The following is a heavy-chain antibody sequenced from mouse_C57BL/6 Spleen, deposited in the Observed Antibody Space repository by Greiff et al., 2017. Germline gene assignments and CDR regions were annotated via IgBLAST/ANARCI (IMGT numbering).Heavy chain of an antibody. CDR3: ARDPHYYGSSYHYAMDY. Sequence: EVQLQESGPGLVKPSQSLSLTCSVTGYSITSGYYWNWIRQFPGNKLEWMGYISYDGSNNYNPTLKNRISITRDTSKNQFFLKLNSVTTEDTATCYFARDPHYYGSSYHYAMDYWGQGTSVTGSS. D-gene: IGHD1-1*01. CDR2: ISYDGSN. CDR1: GYSITSGYY. J-gene: IGHJ4*01. V-gene: IGHV3-6*01.